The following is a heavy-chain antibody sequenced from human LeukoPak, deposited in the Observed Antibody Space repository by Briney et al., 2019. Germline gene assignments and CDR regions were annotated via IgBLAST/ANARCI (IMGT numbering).Heavy chain of an antibody. D-gene: IGHD3-3*01. CDR3: AKEEWLGKMNYFDS. J-gene: IGHJ4*02. CDR2: ILGSGGGDTT. V-gene: IGHV3-23*01. Sequence: GGSLRLSCAVPGFAFASYAMSWVRLAPGKGLEWVSSILGSGGGDTTYYADSVQGRFTISRDNSKNTLFLQMYSLRAEDTAVYYCAKEEWLGKMNYFDSWGQGILVTVSS. CDR1: GFAFASYA.